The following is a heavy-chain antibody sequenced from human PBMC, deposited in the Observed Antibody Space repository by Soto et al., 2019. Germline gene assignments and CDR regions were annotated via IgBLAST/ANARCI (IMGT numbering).Heavy chain of an antibody. CDR2: ISGSGGST. Sequence: APGKGLEWVSAISGSGGSTYYADSVKGRFTISRDNSKNTLYLQMNSLRAEDTALYHAAKGTRARCAVAAFLRNRFSDL. V-gene: IGHV3-23*01. D-gene: IGHD1-26*01. CDR3: AKGTRARCAVAAFLRNRFSDL. J-gene: IGHJ2*01.